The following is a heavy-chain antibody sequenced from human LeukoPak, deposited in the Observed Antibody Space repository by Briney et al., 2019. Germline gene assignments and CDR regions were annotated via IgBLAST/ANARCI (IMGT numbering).Heavy chain of an antibody. CDR3: ARVGGSSGYGY. Sequence: SETLSLTCAVYGGSFSDYYWSWIRQPPGKGLEWIGEINHSGSTNYNPSLKSRVTISVDTSKNQFSLKLSSVTAADTAVYYCARVGGSSGYGYWGQGTLVTVSS. D-gene: IGHD3-22*01. J-gene: IGHJ4*02. CDR1: GGSFSDYY. V-gene: IGHV4-34*01. CDR2: INHSGST.